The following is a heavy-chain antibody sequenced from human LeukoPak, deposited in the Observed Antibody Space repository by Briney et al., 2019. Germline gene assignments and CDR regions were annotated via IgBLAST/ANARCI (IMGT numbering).Heavy chain of an antibody. CDR2: LSYSGNT. J-gene: IGHJ4*02. V-gene: IGHV4-39*01. CDR1: GXSIGRSSYY. D-gene: IGHD3-22*01. Sequence: SETLSLTCAVFGXSIGRSSYYWGWIRQPPGKGLEWIGSLSYSGNTFYNPSLKSRVTISADTSKNQFSLRLSSVTAADAAVYYCARHAGYYYGTSGYYWDYWGQGTLVTVSA. CDR3: ARHAGYYYGTSGYYWDY.